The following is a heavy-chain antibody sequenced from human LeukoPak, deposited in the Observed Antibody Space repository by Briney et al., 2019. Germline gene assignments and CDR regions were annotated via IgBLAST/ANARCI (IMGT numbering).Heavy chain of an antibody. V-gene: IGHV4-34*01. CDR3: ARLYGYYRGVVGALDAFDI. CDR1: GGSFSGYY. D-gene: IGHD3-10*01. J-gene: IGHJ3*02. CDR2: INHSGST. Sequence: SETLSLTCAVYGGSFSGYYWSWIRQPPGKGLEWIGEINHSGSTNYNPSLKSRVTISVDTSKNQFSLKLSSVTAADTAVYYCARLYGYYRGVVGALDAFDIWGQGTMVTVSS.